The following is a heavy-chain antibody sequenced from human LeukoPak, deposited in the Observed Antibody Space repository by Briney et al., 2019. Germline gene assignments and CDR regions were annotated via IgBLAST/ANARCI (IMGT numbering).Heavy chain of an antibody. Sequence: SETLSLTCAVYGGSFSGYYWSWIRQPPGKGLEWIGEINHSGSTNYNPSLKSRVTISVDTSKNQFSLKLSSVTAADTAVYYCARGRAAAWVGYWGQGTLVTVYS. CDR1: GGSFSGYY. CDR2: INHSGST. D-gene: IGHD6-13*01. CDR3: ARGRAAAWVGY. J-gene: IGHJ4*02. V-gene: IGHV4-34*01.